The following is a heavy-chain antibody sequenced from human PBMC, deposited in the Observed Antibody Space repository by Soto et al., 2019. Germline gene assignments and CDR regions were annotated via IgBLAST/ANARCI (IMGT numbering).Heavy chain of an antibody. CDR3: ARGGDRGSSGWHTTPFDY. J-gene: IGHJ4*02. D-gene: IGHD6-19*01. CDR1: GGSISSYY. Sequence: QVQLQESGPGLVKPSETLSLTCTVSGGSISSYYWSWIRQPPGKGLEWIGYIYYSGSTNYNPSLKSRVTISVDTSKNQFSLKLSSVTAADTAVYYCARGGDRGSSGWHTTPFDYWGQGTLVTVSS. V-gene: IGHV4-59*01. CDR2: IYYSGST.